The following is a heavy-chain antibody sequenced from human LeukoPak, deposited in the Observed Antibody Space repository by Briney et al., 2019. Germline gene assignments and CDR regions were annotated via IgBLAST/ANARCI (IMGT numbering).Heavy chain of an antibody. V-gene: IGHV3-7*01. CDR3: ASSYFDNSLHAYEI. D-gene: IGHD3-22*01. J-gene: IGHJ3*02. CDR1: GFTFSSYW. Sequence: GGSLRLSCAASGFTFSSYWMDWVRQAPGKGLEWVANIKQDGSEMYYVDSVKGRFTISRDNTKNSLFLHMSSLRAEDTAVYFCASSYFDNSLHAYEIWGQGTMVTVSS. CDR2: IKQDGSEM.